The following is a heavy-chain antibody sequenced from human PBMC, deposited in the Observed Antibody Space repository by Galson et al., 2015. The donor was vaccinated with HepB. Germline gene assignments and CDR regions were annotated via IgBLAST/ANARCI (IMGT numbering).Heavy chain of an antibody. V-gene: IGHV5-10-1*01. Sequence: QSGAEVKKPGESLRISCKGSGYSFTSYWISWVRQMPGKGLEWMGRIDPSDSYTNYSPSFQGHVTISADKSISTAYLQWSSQKASDTAMYYCARRERFYTKFDPWGQGTLVTVSS. D-gene: IGHD1-26*01. CDR1: GYSFTSYW. CDR3: ARRERFYTKFDP. CDR2: IDPSDSYT. J-gene: IGHJ5*02.